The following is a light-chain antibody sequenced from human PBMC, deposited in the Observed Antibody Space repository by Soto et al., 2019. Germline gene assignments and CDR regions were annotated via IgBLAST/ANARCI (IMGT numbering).Light chain of an antibody. CDR1: QRVSSIY. CDR3: QQYGSSRKT. CDR2: GAS. V-gene: IGKV3-20*01. Sequence: EIVLTQSPATLSLSPGERATLSCRASQRVSSIYLAWYQQKPGQAPRLLIYGASSRATGIPDRFSGSGSGTDFTLTISRLEPEDFAVYYCQQYGSSRKTFGQGTKVDIK. J-gene: IGKJ1*01.